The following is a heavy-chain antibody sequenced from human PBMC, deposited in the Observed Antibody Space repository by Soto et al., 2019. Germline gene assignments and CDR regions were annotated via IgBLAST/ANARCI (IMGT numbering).Heavy chain of an antibody. D-gene: IGHD3-3*01. CDR1: GGSISSGDYY. CDR2: ICYSGST. V-gene: IGHV4-30-4*01. CDR3: ARGFLEWARVAFDI. J-gene: IGHJ3*02. Sequence: QVQLQESGPGLVKPSQTLSLTCTVSGGSISSGDYYWSWIRHPPGKGLEWIGYICYSGSTYYNPYLKSRVTISVDTAKNQFSLKLSSGTAADTAVYYCARGFLEWARVAFDIWGQGTMVTVSS.